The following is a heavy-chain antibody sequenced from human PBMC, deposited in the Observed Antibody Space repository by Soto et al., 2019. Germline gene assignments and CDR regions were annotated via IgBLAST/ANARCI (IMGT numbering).Heavy chain of an antibody. V-gene: IGHV3-21*01. Sequence: GGSLRLSCAASGFTFSSYSMNWVRQAPGKGLEWVSSISSSSSYIYYADSVKGRFTISRDNAKNSLYLQMNSLRAEDTAVYYCQGHYDYVWGSFPFDYWGQGTLVTVSS. CDR1: GFTFSSYS. J-gene: IGHJ4*02. CDR2: ISSSSSYI. D-gene: IGHD3-16*01. CDR3: QGHYDYVWGSFPFDY.